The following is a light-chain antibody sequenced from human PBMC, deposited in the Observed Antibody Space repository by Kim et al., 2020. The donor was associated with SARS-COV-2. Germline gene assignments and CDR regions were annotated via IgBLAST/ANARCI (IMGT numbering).Light chain of an antibody. CDR2: YDS. CDR3: QVWNSSSDHPV. Sequence: SYELTQPPSVSVAPGKTARITCGGNNIGSKSVHWYQQKPGQAPVLVIYYDSDRPSGIPERFSGSHSGHTATLTISRVEAGDEADYYCQVWNSSSDHPVFGGGTQLTAL. CDR1: NIGSKS. J-gene: IGLJ3*02. V-gene: IGLV3-21*04.